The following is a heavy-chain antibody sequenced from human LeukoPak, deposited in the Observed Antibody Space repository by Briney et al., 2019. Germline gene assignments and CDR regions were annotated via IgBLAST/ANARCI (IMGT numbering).Heavy chain of an antibody. CDR2: INHSGST. CDR3: ARDIGDSSSSEGYFDY. V-gene: IGHV4-34*01. D-gene: IGHD6-6*01. CDR1: GGSFSGYY. Sequence: PSETLSLTCAVYGGSFSGYYWSWIRQPPGKGLEWIGEINHSGSTNYNPSLKSRVTISVDTSKNQFSLKLSSVTAADTAVYYCARDIGDSSSSEGYFDYWGQGTLVTVSS. J-gene: IGHJ4*02.